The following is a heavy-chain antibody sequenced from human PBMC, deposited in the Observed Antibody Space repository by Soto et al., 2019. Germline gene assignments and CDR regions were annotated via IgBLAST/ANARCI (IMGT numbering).Heavy chain of an antibody. CDR3: AKEPDYGDYDTPDY. D-gene: IGHD4-17*01. Sequence: QVQLVQSGAEVKKPGSSVKVSCKASGGTFSSYGMHWVRQAPGKGLEWVAVISYDGSNKYYADSVKGRFTISRDNSKNTLYLQMNSLRAEDTAVYYCAKEPDYGDYDTPDYWGQGTLVTVSS. J-gene: IGHJ4*02. CDR1: GGTFSSYG. CDR2: ISYDGSNK. V-gene: IGHV3-30*18.